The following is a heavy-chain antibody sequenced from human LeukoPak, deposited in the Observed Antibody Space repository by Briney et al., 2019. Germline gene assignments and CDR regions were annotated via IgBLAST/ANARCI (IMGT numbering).Heavy chain of an antibody. J-gene: IGHJ3*02. V-gene: IGHV3-11*04. D-gene: IGHD3-10*01. CDR3: AREHTMVRGVISHDAFDI. CDR1: GFTFSDYY. CDR2: ISSSGSTI. Sequence: GGSLRLSCAASGFTFSDYYMSWIRQAPGKGLEWVSYISSSGSTIYYADSVKGRFTISRDNAKNSLYLQMNSLRAEDTAVYYCAREHTMVRGVISHDAFDIWGQGTMVTVSS.